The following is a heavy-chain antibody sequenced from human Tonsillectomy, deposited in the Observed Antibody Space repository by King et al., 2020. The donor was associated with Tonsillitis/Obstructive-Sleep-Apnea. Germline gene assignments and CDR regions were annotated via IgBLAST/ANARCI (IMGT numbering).Heavy chain of an antibody. CDR1: GFSLSTSGVG. D-gene: IGHD6-13*01. V-gene: IGHV2-5*02. CDR2: IYWEYDK. CDR3: AHRPRIAASAPLYYYYYYMDV. Sequence: ITLKESGPTLVKPTQTLTLTCTFSGFSLSTSGVGVGWIRQPPGKALEWLALIYWEYDKRYSPSLKSRLTITKDTSKNQVVLTMTNMYPVDTATYYCAHRPRIAASAPLYYYYYYMDVWGKGTTVTVSS. J-gene: IGHJ6*03.